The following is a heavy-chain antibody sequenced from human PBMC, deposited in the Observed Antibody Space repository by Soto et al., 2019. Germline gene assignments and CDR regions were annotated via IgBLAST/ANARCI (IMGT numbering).Heavy chain of an antibody. CDR1: GFTFSSYA. CDR2: ISGSGGTS. D-gene: IGHD3-10*01. Sequence: GGSLRLSCAASGFTFSSYAMSWVRQVPGQGPEWVSTISGSGGTSSYTDSVKGRFTISRDSSKNTLYLQMNSLRAEDTAVYYCAKRGFVSGSPKYCFDDWGQGTLVTVSS. CDR3: AKRGFVSGSPKYCFDD. V-gene: IGHV3-23*01. J-gene: IGHJ4*02.